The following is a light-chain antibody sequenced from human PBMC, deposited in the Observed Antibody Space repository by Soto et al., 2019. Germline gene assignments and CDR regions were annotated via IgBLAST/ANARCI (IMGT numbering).Light chain of an antibody. Sequence: EIVLTQSPGTLSLSPGERATLSCRASQSVSSSYLAWYQQKPGKAPRLLIYGASSRATGIPDRFSGSGSGTDFTLTISRLEPEDFAVYYCQRYGSSPYTFGQGTKLEIK. J-gene: IGKJ2*01. CDR2: GAS. CDR1: QSVSSSY. V-gene: IGKV3-20*01. CDR3: QRYGSSPYT.